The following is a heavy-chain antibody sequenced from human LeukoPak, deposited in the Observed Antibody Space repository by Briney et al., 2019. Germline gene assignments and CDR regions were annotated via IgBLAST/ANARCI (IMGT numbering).Heavy chain of an antibody. V-gene: IGHV4-59*01. J-gene: IGHJ5*02. CDR2: IYYSGST. Sequence: ASETLSLTCTVSGGSISSYYWSWIRQPPGKGLEWIGYIYYSGSTNYNPSLKSRVTISVDTSKNQFSLKLSSVTAADTAVYYCAREIRYYYDSSGYNDHWGQGTLVTVSS. D-gene: IGHD3-22*01. CDR1: GGSISSYY. CDR3: AREIRYYYDSSGYNDH.